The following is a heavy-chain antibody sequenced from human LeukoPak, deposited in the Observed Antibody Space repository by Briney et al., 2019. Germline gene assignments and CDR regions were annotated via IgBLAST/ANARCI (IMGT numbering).Heavy chain of an antibody. V-gene: IGHV3-21*05. CDR3: ARGHNSDYYLKY. Sequence: GGSLRLSCVGSGFNFRTYNLNWVRQAPGKGLEWVSDISGSSSYTDYADSVKGRFTITKDNANSSVVLQMDSLRAEGTAVYYCARGHNSDYYLKYWGEGTLVTVSS. J-gene: IGHJ4*02. D-gene: IGHD3-22*01. CDR1: GFNFRTYN. CDR2: ISGSSSYT.